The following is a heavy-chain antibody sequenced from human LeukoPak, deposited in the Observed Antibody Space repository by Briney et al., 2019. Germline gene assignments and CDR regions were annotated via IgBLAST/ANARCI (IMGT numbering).Heavy chain of an antibody. D-gene: IGHD4-23*01. V-gene: IGHV4-61*01. CDR2: IYYSGST. CDR3: ATAGLRWSYYFDT. Sequence: SETLSLTCTVSGGSVSSGSYYWSWIRQPPGKGLEWIGYIYYSGSTNYNPSLKSRVTISVDTSKNQFSLKLSSVTAADTAVYYCATAGLRWSYYFDTWGQGTLVAVSS. J-gene: IGHJ4*02. CDR1: GGSVSSGSYY.